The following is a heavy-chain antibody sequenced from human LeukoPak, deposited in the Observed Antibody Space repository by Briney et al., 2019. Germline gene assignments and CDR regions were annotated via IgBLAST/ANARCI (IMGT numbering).Heavy chain of an antibody. Sequence: SQTLSLTCAISVDSVSSNSAAWNWVRQSPSRCLEWLGRTYYRSKWYKDYAVSVKSRITINPDTSRNHFSLQLKSVTPEDTAVYYCAREIVSVAGRSFQHWGQGTLVTVSS. CDR2: TYYRSKWYK. V-gene: IGHV6-1*01. D-gene: IGHD6-19*01. CDR1: VDSVSSNSAA. J-gene: IGHJ1*01. CDR3: AREIVSVAGRSFQH.